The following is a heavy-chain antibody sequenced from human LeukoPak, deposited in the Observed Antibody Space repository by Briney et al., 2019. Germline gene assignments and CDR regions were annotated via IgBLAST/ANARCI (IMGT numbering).Heavy chain of an antibody. CDR2: IDGSGDKT. D-gene: IGHD7-27*01. J-gene: IGHJ4*02. CDR3: AKVQFNWGPIDY. CDR1: GFTFSNFA. V-gene: IGHV3-23*01. Sequence: GGSLRLSCAASGFTFSNFAIRWVRQVPGKGLEWVSSIDGSGDKTHYPDSVRGRFTVSRDNSKNTLYLRMNSLRVGDTATYFCAKVQFNWGPIDYWGQGTPVIVSS.